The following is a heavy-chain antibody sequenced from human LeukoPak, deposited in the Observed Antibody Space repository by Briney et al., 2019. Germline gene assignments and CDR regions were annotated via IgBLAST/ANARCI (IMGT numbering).Heavy chain of an antibody. Sequence: GGSLRLSCAASGVTFSSYCMSWVRQAPGKGLKWVANIKRDGSEKYYVDSVKGRFTISRDNAKNSLYLQMNSLRAEDTAVYYCATDIVVVPAAMTMIAFDIWGQGTMVTVSS. CDR2: IKRDGSEK. D-gene: IGHD2-2*01. V-gene: IGHV3-7*03. J-gene: IGHJ3*02. CDR1: GVTFSSYC. CDR3: ATDIVVVPAAMTMIAFDI.